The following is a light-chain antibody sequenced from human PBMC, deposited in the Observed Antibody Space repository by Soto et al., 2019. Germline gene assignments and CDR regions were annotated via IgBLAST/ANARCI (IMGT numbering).Light chain of an antibody. CDR2: DAL. CDR1: QSVGSY. V-gene: IGKV3-11*01. J-gene: IGKJ2*01. Sequence: EVVLTQSPVTLSLSPGERATLSCKTSQSVGSYLAWIQKKPGQAPRLLIYDALNRATGIPARFSGSGSGTDFTLTISSREPEDFAVYYCQQRAHWPPYTFGQGTKLEIK. CDR3: QQRAHWPPYT.